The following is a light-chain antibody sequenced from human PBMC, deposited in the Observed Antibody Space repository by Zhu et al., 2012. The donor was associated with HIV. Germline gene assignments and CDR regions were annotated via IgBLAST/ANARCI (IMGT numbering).Light chain of an antibody. CDR3: QEYYDWPLYA. V-gene: IGKV3-15*01. CDR1: QSIDRF. CDR2: GAS. J-gene: IGKJ2*01. Sequence: IVLTQSPATLSLSPGERATLSCRASQSIDRFLAWYQQKPGQAPRLLIFGASTRATGIPARFTGSGSGTEFTLTITSVQSEDFAVYHCQEYYDWPLYAFGQGSKLEIK.